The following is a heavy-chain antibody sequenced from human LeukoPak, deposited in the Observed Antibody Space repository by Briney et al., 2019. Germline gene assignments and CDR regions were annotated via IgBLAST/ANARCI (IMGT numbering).Heavy chain of an antibody. CDR2: INHRGST. CDR3: ARGRGAALFVTIEFDY. V-gene: IGHV4-34*01. D-gene: IGHD6-6*01. Sequence: SETLFLTCAVYGGSFSGYHWSWIRQPPGKGLEWIGEINHRGSTNYNPSLKSRVTMSVDTSKNQFSLKLSSVTAADTAVYYCARGRGAALFVTIEFDYGGRGPLVPFP. CDR1: GGSFSGYH. J-gene: IGHJ4*02.